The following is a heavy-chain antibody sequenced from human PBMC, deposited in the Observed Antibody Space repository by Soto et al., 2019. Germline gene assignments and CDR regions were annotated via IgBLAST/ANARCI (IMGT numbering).Heavy chain of an antibody. V-gene: IGHV3-33*01. CDR2: IWYDGTQK. CDR1: GFTFNTYS. J-gene: IGHJ4*02. CDR3: ARAGGTTVTGLWHFDS. Sequence: QVQLEESGGGVVQPGRSLRLSCEASGFTFNTYSMHWVRQPPGKGLEWLAAIWYDGTQKYYADSVKGRFIISRDNSKKTLYLEMNNLRAEDTAVYYCARAGGTTVTGLWHFDSWGQGTLGTVSS. D-gene: IGHD4-17*01.